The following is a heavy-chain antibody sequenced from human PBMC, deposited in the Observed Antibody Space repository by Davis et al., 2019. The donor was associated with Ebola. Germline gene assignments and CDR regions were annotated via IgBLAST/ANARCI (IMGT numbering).Heavy chain of an antibody. V-gene: IGHV5-10-1*01. CDR3: AREDTNIHYYMDV. CDR1: GYSFTTHW. J-gene: IGHJ6*03. D-gene: IGHD2-8*01. CDR2: IDPTHSYT. Sequence: GESLKISCQGSGYSFTTHWISWVRQMPGKGLEWMGRIDPTHSYTNYSPSFQGHVTMSADKSISTAYLQWSSLKASDTAMYYCAREDTNIHYYMDVWGKGTTVTVSS.